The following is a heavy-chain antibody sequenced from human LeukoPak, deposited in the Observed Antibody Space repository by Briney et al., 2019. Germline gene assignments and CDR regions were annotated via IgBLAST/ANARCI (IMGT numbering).Heavy chain of an antibody. CDR1: GYTLTELS. D-gene: IGHD3-22*01. CDR3: EVVVYASMILDY. V-gene: IGHV1-24*01. J-gene: IGHJ4*02. Sequence: ASVKVSCRVSGYTLTELSMHWVRQAPGKGLEWMGGFDPEAGETIYAQKFQGRVTMTEDTSTDTAYMELSSLRSEDTAVYYCEVVVYASMILDYWGQGTLVTVSS. CDR2: FDPEAGET.